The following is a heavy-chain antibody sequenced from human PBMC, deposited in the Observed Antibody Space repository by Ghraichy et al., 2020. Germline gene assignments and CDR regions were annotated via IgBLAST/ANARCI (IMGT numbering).Heavy chain of an antibody. CDR2: INYNGAS. CDR3: GWLLAHYGSGTFDH. V-gene: IGHV4-31*03. J-gene: IGHJ4*02. D-gene: IGHD3-10*01. Sequence: SETLSLTCTVSGGSFSGGGYYWNWIRQHPERGLEWIGYINYNGASHNNPALKSRATMSVDKSNNFFSLTLTSVTAADAAVYYCGWLLAHYGSGTFDHWGQGILVTVSS. CDR1: GGSFSGGGYY.